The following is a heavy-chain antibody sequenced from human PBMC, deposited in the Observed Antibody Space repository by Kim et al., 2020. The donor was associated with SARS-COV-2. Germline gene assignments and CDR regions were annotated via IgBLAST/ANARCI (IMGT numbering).Heavy chain of an antibody. Sequence: GGSLRLSCAASGITVSSNYMSWVRQAPGKGLEWVSVIYSGGSTYYADSVKDRFTISRDNSKNTLYLQMNSVRAEDTAVYYCSRAAVNYGMDVLGQGTTVTVYS. CDR3: SRAAVNYGMDV. CDR1: GITVSSNY. V-gene: IGHV3-66*02. D-gene: IGHD2-15*01. CDR2: IYSGGST. J-gene: IGHJ6*02.